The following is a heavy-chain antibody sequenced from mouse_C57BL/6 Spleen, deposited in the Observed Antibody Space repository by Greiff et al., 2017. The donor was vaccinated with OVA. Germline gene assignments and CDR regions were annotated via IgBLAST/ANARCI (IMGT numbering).Heavy chain of an antibody. J-gene: IGHJ3*01. Sequence: VMLVESGPGLVQPSPSLSITCTVSGFSLTSYGVHWVRQSPGTGLEWLGVIWRGGSTDYNAALISRLSISKDNSKSQVFFKMNSLQADDTAIDYCARDGAAYWGQGTLVTVSA. CDR3: ARDGAAY. CDR2: IWRGGST. CDR1: GFSLTSYG. V-gene: IGHV2-2*01.